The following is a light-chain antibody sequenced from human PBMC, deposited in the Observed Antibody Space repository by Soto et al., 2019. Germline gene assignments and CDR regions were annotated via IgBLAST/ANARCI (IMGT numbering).Light chain of an antibody. CDR2: GAS. V-gene: IGKV1-9*01. Sequence: DIQLTQSPSFLSASVGDRVTITCRASQGISSYLAWYQQKPGKAPKLLIYGASTLQSGVPSRFSGSGSGTEFTLTINSLQPEDFATYYCQQLNSYSIFTFGPGTKVDIK. CDR3: QQLNSYSIFT. J-gene: IGKJ3*01. CDR1: QGISSY.